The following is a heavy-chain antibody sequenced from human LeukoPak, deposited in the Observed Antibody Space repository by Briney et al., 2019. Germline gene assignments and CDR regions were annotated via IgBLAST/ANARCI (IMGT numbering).Heavy chain of an antibody. D-gene: IGHD1-26*01. CDR2: ISHRGST. CDR3: ARVAWELPSNWFDP. J-gene: IGHJ5*02. Sequence: SETLSLTCTVSGYSISNGYYWGWIRQPPGKGLEWVGSISHRGSTYYNPSLRSRITISLDRSKQKFSLKLSSVTAADTAVYYCARVAWELPSNWFDPWGQGTLVTVSS. CDR1: GYSISNGYY. V-gene: IGHV4-38-2*02.